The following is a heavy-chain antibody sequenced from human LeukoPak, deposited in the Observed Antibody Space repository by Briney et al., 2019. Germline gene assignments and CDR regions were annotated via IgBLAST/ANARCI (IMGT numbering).Heavy chain of an antibody. CDR3: ARDPNYDILTGYYSDY. Sequence: SVKVSCKTSGYTFTGYYMHWMRQAPGQGLEWMGGITPIFGTANYAQKFQGRVTITADESTSTAYMELSSLRSEDTAVYYCARDPNYDILTGYYSDYWGQGTLVTVSS. D-gene: IGHD3-9*01. V-gene: IGHV1-69*13. CDR2: ITPIFGTA. J-gene: IGHJ4*02. CDR1: GYTFTGYY.